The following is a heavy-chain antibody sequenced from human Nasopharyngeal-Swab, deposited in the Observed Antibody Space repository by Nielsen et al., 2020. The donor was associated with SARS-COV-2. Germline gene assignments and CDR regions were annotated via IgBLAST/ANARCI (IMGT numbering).Heavy chain of an antibody. CDR3: ARGPHMVRGTYSYYYYMDV. J-gene: IGHJ6*03. V-gene: IGHV3-74*01. Sequence: VRQAPGKGLVWVSRINSDGSSTSYADSVKGRFTISRDNAKNTLYLQMNSLRAEDTAVYYCARGPHMVRGTYSYYYYMDVWGKGTTVTVSS. CDR2: INSDGSST. D-gene: IGHD3-10*01.